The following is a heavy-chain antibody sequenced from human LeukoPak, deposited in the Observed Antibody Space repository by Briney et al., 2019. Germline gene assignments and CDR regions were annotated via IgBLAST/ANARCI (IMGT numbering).Heavy chain of an antibody. J-gene: IGHJ3*02. CDR3: ARHLLGDYGALDI. D-gene: IGHD4-17*01. CDR1: GFTFSRYW. Sequence: GGSLRLSCAASGFTFSRYWMHWVRQTPGKGLVWVSRIHTDGSVTIYADSVKGRFTISRDNAENTLYLQMNSLRAEDTAVYYCARHLLGDYGALDIWGQGAMVTISS. V-gene: IGHV3-74*01. CDR2: IHTDGSVT.